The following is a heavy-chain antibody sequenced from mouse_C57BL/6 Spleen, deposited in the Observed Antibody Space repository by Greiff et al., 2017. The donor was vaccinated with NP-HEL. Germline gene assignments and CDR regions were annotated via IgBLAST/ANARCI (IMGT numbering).Heavy chain of an antibody. J-gene: IGHJ2*01. Sequence: EVQLQQSGPELVKPGASVKISCKASGYTFTDYYMNWVKQSHGKSLEWIGDINPNNGGTSYNQKFKGKATLTVDKSSSTAYMELRSLTSEDSAVYYCARGVTTLYYFDYWGQGTTLTVSS. V-gene: IGHV1-26*01. CDR1: GYTFTDYY. CDR3: ARGVTTLYYFDY. D-gene: IGHD2-2*01. CDR2: INPNNGGT.